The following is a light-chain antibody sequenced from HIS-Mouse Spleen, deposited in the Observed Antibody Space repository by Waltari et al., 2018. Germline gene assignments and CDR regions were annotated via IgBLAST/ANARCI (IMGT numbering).Light chain of an antibody. V-gene: IGLV2-14*03. CDR3: SSYTSSSTRV. CDR1: SSDVGGYTY. CDR2: DVS. J-gene: IGLJ3*02. Sequence: QSALTQPASVSGSPGQSITISCTGTSSDVGGYTYVSWYQQHPGKAPKRMIYDVSNRPSGVSNRFSGSKSGNTASLTISGLQAEDEADYYCSSYTSSSTRVFGGGTKLTVL.